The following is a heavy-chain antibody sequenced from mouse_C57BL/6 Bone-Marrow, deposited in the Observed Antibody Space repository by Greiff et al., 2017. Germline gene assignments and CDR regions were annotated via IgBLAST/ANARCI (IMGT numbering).Heavy chain of an antibody. CDR2: IDPENGDT. D-gene: IGHD1-3*01. V-gene: IGHV14-4*01. J-gene: IGHJ2*01. CDR3: TTEVY. CDR1: GFNIKDDY. Sequence: EVKLMESGAELVRPGASVKLSCTASGFNIKDDYMHWVKQRPEQGLEWIGWIDPENGDTEYASKFHGKATITADTSSNTAYLQLSSLTSEDTAVYYCTTEVYWGQGTTLTVSS.